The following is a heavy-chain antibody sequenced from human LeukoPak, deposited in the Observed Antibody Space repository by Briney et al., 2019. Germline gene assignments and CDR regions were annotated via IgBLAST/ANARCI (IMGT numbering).Heavy chain of an antibody. J-gene: IGHJ4*02. Sequence: PGGSLRLSCAASGFIFSSSGIHWVRQAPGKGLVWVAGISYDGSEKYYAESVKGRFTISRDNSKTTVYLQMNSLKIEDTAVYYCAKDLLAVTAPKAYFDFWGQGTLVTVSS. V-gene: IGHV3-30*18. D-gene: IGHD2-21*02. CDR3: AKDLLAVTAPKAYFDF. CDR1: GFIFSSSG. CDR2: ISYDGSEK.